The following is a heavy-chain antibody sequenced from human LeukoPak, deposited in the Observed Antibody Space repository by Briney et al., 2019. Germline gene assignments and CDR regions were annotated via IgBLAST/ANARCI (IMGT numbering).Heavy chain of an antibody. J-gene: IGHJ4*02. CDR3: ARPNTDAAGYYFDY. D-gene: IGHD6-13*01. V-gene: IGHV1-18*01. Sequence: GASVKVSCKASGYTFISYGVSWVRQAPGQGLEWMGWIDTYGGSTNYAQNLQGRVTVTTDTSTTTVYMELRSLRFDDTAVYYCARPNTDAAGYYFDYWGQGTLVTGSS. CDR1: GYTFISYG. CDR2: IDTYGGST.